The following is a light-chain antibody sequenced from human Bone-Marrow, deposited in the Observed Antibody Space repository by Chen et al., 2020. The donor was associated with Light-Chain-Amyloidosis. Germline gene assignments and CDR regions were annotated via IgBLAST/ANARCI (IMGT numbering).Light chain of an antibody. Sequence: SYELTQPPSVSVSPGQTARLTCSGDALPTKYAYWYQQKPGQAPVLVIQRDTERPSGISERLSGSSSGTTATLTISGVQAEDEADYHCQSADSSGTYEVIFGGGTKLTVL. V-gene: IGLV3-25*03. J-gene: IGLJ2*01. CDR1: ALPTKY. CDR2: RDT. CDR3: QSADSSGTYEVI.